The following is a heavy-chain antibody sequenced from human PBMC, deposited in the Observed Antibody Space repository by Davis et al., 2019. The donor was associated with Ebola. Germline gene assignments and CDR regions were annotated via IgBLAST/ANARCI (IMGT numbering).Heavy chain of an antibody. CDR2: INPNSGGT. CDR1: GYTFIAYY. D-gene: IGHD4-17*01. Sequence: ASVQVSCKTSGYTFIAYYIHWVRQAPGQGLEWMGWINPNSGGTNYAQKFQGWVTMTRDTSISTAYMELSRLRSDDTAVYYCARGVRYGDYFDYWGQGTLVTVSS. CDR3: ARGVRYGDYFDY. J-gene: IGHJ4*02. V-gene: IGHV1-2*04.